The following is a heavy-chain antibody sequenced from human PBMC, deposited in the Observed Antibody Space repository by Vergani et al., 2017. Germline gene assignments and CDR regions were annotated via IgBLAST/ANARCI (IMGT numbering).Heavy chain of an antibody. Sequence: QVQLVQSGAEVKKPGASVKVSCKTSGYTFTGNYMHWLRQAPGQGLEWMGWINPNSGGTRYAQKFHGRVTMTRDTSISTAYMELSRLRSDDTGVYYCAGGIVAVPGAGASWFDPWGQGTLVIVSS. J-gene: IGHJ5*02. V-gene: IGHV1-2*02. CDR3: AGGIVAVPGAGASWFDP. CDR2: INPNSGGT. D-gene: IGHD2-2*01. CDR1: GYTFTGNY.